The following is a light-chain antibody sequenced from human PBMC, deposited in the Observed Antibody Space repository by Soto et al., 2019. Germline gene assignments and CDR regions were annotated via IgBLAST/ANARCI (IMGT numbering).Light chain of an antibody. J-gene: IGLJ3*02. Sequence: HSALTQPRSVSGSPGQSVTISCTGTSSDVGAYNYVSWYQQHPGKAPKLMIFDVRERPSGVPDRFSGSKSGNTASLTISGLQAEDEAEYFCCSYAGSYTWVFGGGTKLTVL. CDR3: CSYAGSYTWV. CDR2: DVR. CDR1: SSDVGAYNY. V-gene: IGLV2-11*01.